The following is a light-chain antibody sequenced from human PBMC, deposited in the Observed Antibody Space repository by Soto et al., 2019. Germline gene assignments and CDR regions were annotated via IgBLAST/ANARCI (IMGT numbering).Light chain of an antibody. CDR2: HVS. J-gene: IGLJ1*01. CDR3: CTDVGTYKV. V-gene: IGLV2-11*01. Sequence: QSVLTQPRSVSVSPGQSVTISCTGPSGYIGDYVSWYQQHPGKAPKLMIYHVSQRPSGVPDRFSGSKSDNAASLTISGLQTDDEADYYCCTDVGTYKVFATGTKVTVL. CDR1: SGYIGDY.